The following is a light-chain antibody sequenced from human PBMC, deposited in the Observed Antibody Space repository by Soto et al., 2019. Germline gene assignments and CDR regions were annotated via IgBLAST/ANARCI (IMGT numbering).Light chain of an antibody. CDR1: QSISNW. CDR3: QQYNSLSHT. J-gene: IGKJ2*01. Sequence: DIQMTQSPSTLSASVGDTVTITCRASQSISNWLAWYQQKPGKAPKVLIYKASNLESGVLSRFSGSGSGTEFTLTISSLQPDDFATYYCQQYNSLSHTFGQGTKLEIK. V-gene: IGKV1-5*03. CDR2: KAS.